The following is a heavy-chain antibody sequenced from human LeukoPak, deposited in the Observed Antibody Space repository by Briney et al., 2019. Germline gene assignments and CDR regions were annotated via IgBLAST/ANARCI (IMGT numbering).Heavy chain of an antibody. CDR2: IDNDGTDT. CDR1: GFTFSSHW. J-gene: IGHJ3*01. CDR3: ARGGFHHGFDS. V-gene: IGHV3-74*01. Sequence: GGSLRLSCAASGFTFSSHWMYWVRQAPGKGLVYVSRIDNDGTDTTFADSVKGRFTISRDNAKNTLYLQMNSLRAEDTAMYYCARGGFHHGFDSWGQGTMVAVSS. D-gene: IGHD3-22*01.